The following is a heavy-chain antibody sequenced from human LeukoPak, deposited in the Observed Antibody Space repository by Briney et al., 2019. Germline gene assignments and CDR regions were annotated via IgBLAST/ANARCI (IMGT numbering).Heavy chain of an antibody. D-gene: IGHD2-2*01. CDR3: ARGIVDCSSTSCYRWFDP. Sequence: ASVKVSCKASGYTFTSYDINWVRQAPGQGLEWMGWMNPNSGNTGYAQKFQGRVTMTRNTSISTAYMELSSLRSEDTAVYYCARGIVDCSSTSCYRWFDPWGQGTLVTVSS. CDR1: GYTFTSYD. CDR2: MNPNSGNT. V-gene: IGHV1-8*01. J-gene: IGHJ5*02.